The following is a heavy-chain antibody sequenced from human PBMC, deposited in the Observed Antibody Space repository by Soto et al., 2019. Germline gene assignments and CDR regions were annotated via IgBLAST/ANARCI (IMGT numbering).Heavy chain of an antibody. CDR3: ASARWDY. J-gene: IGHJ4*02. CDR1: GASFNANY. V-gene: IGHV4-34*02. CDR2: INHDGST. Sequence: QVQLQQWGAGLLKPSETLSLTCAVSGASFNANYWTWVRQPPGKGLEWVGEINHDGSTNYDPSLKSRVTISVDTSKKQFCLKLNSLTAADTAVYYCASARWDYWGQGTLVTVSS.